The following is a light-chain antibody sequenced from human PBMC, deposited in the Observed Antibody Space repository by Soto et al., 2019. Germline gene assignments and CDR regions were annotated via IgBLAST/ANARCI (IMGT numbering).Light chain of an antibody. CDR1: QSVGSH. CDR3: QQYDNWPPFT. J-gene: IGKJ3*01. CDR2: GAS. Sequence: EIVMTQPPATLSVSPGERATLSCRASQSVGSHLARYQQRPGQAPRLLIYGASYRATGIPARFSGSGSGTYFTLTISSLQSEDFAVYYCQQYDNWPPFTFGPGTLVDIK. V-gene: IGKV3-15*01.